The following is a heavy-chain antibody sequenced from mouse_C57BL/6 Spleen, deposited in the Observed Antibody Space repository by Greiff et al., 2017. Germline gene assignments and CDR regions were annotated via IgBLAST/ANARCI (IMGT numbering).Heavy chain of an antibody. D-gene: IGHD2-4*01. V-gene: IGHV1-50*01. Sequence: VQLQQPGAELVKPGASVKLSCKASGYTFTSYWMQWVKQRPGQGLEWIGEIDPSDSYTNYNQKFKGKATLTVDTSSSTAYMQLSSLTSEDSAVYYGARGDDYDVGYAMDDWGQGTSVTVAA. CDR1: GYTFTSYW. J-gene: IGHJ4*01. CDR3: ARGDDYDVGYAMDD. CDR2: IDPSDSYT.